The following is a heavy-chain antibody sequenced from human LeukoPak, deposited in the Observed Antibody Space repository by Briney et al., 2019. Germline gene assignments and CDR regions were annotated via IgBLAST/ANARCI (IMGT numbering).Heavy chain of an antibody. V-gene: IGHV3-23*01. D-gene: IGHD6-19*01. Sequence: GASLRLSCAASGFTFSSYTMSWVRQAPGKGLEWVSAISGSGGSTYYADSVKGRFTISRDNSKITLYLQMNSLRAEDTAVYYCAKLYRSEYYFDYWGQGTLVTVSS. CDR3: AKLYRSEYYFDY. J-gene: IGHJ4*02. CDR2: ISGSGGST. CDR1: GFTFSSYT.